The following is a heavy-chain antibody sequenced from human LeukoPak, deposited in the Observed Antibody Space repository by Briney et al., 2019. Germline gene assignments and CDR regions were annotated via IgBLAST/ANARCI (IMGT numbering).Heavy chain of an antibody. CDR2: IYHSGST. D-gene: IGHD3-10*01. CDR1: GDSISRSNW. V-gene: IGHV4-4*02. Sequence: PSGTLSLTCAVSGDSISRSNWWSWVRQPPGRGLEWIGEIYHSGSTNYNASLKSRVTISVDTSKNQFSLRLSSVTAADTAVYYCARGGSGSYYPFDYWDQGTLVTVSS. J-gene: IGHJ4*02. CDR3: ARGGSGSYYPFDY.